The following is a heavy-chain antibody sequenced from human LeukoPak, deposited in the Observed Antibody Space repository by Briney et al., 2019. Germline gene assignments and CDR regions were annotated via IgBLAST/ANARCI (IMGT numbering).Heavy chain of an antibody. Sequence: SETLSLTCTVSGGSISSSSYYWGWIRQPPGKGLEWIGSIYYSGSTYYNPSLKSRVTISVDTSKNQFPLKLSSVTAADTAVYYCALTSGNTWRIAVAGSGFDYWGQGTLVTVSS. D-gene: IGHD6-19*01. CDR2: IYYSGST. CDR1: GGSISSSSYY. V-gene: IGHV4-39*01. J-gene: IGHJ4*02. CDR3: ALTSGNTWRIAVAGSGFDY.